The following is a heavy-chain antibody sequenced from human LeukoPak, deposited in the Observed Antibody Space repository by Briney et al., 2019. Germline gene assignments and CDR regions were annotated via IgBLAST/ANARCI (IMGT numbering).Heavy chain of an antibody. Sequence: GRSLRLSCTASGFTFSSYAMHWVRQAPGKGLEWVAVISYDGSNNYYADSVKGRYTISRDNSKNTLYLQMNSLRAEDTAVYYCARRGDGAFDIWGQGTMVTVSS. CDR3: ARRGDGAFDI. V-gene: IGHV3-30-3*01. CDR1: GFTFSSYA. J-gene: IGHJ3*02. CDR2: ISYDGSNN.